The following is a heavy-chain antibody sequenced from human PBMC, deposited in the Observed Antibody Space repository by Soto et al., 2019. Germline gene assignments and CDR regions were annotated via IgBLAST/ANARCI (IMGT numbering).Heavy chain of an antibody. Sequence: SETLSLTCTVSGGAISSYYWSWIRQPPGKGLEWIGYIYYSGSTNYNPSLKSRVTISVDTSKNQFSLKLSSVTAADTAVYYCARAQLGKYYFDYWGQGTLVTVSS. CDR2: IYYSGST. CDR1: GGAISSYY. CDR3: ARAQLGKYYFDY. J-gene: IGHJ4*02. D-gene: IGHD6-6*01. V-gene: IGHV4-59*01.